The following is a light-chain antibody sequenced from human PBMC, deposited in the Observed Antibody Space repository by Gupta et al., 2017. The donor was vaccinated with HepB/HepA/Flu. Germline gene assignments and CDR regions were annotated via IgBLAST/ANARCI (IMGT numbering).Light chain of an antibody. CDR1: QSISSY. V-gene: IGKV1-39*01. J-gene: IGKJ2*01. CDR3: QQNDSTPMYT. Sequence: DIQMTQSPSSLSASVGDRVTFTCRESQSISSYLDWYQQQPGKAPKLLIYAACSLQSRVASGFSGSGCGTDFPLTISSRLPKDFAPYYFQQNDSTPMYTFGQGTKLEIK. CDR2: AAC.